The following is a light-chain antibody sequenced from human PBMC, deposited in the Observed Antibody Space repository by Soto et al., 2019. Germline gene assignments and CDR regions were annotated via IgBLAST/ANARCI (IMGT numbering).Light chain of an antibody. V-gene: IGLV1-51*01. CDR2: DNN. Sequence: QSVLTQPPSVSAAPGQKVTISCSGSNSNIGNNYVSWYQHLPGTAPKLLIYDNNKRASGIPDRFSGSQSGTSATLGITGLQTGDEADYYCSAYTARSTLVFGGGTKLTVL. CDR1: NSNIGNNY. CDR3: SAYTARSTLV. J-gene: IGLJ3*02.